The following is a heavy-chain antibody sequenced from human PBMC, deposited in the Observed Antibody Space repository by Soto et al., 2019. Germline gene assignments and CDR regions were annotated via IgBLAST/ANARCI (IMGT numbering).Heavy chain of an antibody. CDR1: GLTFRTYL. J-gene: IGHJ6*02. V-gene: IGHV3-33*06. CDR2: IWFDGRND. D-gene: IGHD3-10*01. Sequence: GGSLRLSCVASGLTFRTYLMHWVRQAPGKGLEWVALIWFDGRNDYYVESVKGRFTASRDNSKNTLYLQMNSLRAEDTAVYYCAKQETMVRGVILYYYYGMDVWGQGTTVTVSS. CDR3: AKQETMVRGVILYYYYGMDV.